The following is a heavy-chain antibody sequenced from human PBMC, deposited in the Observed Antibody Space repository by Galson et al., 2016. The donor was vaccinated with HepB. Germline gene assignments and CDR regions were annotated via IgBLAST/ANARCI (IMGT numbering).Heavy chain of an antibody. Sequence: ETLSLTCTVSGGSISRYYWHWIQQPPGKGLEWIGYIDSSGSTNSNLSLKSRVTISGDTSKNHFSLKMRSVTAADTALYYCARDRFGFGSTHFDQWGQGTHVSVSS. J-gene: IGHJ4*02. D-gene: IGHD3-16*01. CDR2: IDSSGST. CDR1: GGSISRYY. V-gene: IGHV4-59*01. CDR3: ARDRFGFGSTHFDQ.